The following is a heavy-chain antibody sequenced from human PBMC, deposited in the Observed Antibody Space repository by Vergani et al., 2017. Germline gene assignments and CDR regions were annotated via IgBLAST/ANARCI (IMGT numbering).Heavy chain of an antibody. CDR3: ARRYSGSYYLFFDY. V-gene: IGHV4-39*01. CDR2: IYYSGST. CDR1: GASIRSSNYY. D-gene: IGHD1-26*01. J-gene: IGHJ4*02. Sequence: QLQLQESGPGLVKPSATLSLTCSVSGASIRSSNYYWGWIRQPPGKGLEWIASIYYSGSTYYNPSLKSRVTISVDTSKNQFSLKLSSVTAADTAVYYCARRYSGSYYLFFDYWGQGTLVTVSS.